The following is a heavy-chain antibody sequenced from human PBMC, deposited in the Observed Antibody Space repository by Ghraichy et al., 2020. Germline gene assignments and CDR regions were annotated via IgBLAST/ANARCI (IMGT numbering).Heavy chain of an antibody. CDR3: ARENHFLLDY. CDR1: GFTFSSYS. D-gene: IGHD3-3*02. V-gene: IGHV3-48*02. J-gene: IGHJ4*02. CDR2: ISSSSDTL. Sequence: GGSLRLSCAASGFTFSSYSMNWVRQAPGKGLEWLSYISSSSDTLHYAESVRGRFTISRDNGKNSLYLQMNSLRDEDTAVYYCARENHFLLDYWGQGTLVIVSS.